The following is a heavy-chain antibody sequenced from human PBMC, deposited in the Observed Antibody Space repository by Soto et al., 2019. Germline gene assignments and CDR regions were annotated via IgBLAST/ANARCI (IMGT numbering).Heavy chain of an antibody. D-gene: IGHD3-22*01. CDR1: GLTFSSYG. CDR3: AKPGQSYYYDSSGLYCFDP. V-gene: IGHV3-23*01. J-gene: IGHJ5*02. Sequence: GSLTLSCAASGLTFSSYGMSCVHPAPGKGLEWVSAISGSGGSTYYADSVKGRFTISRDNSKNTLYLQMNSLRAEDTAVYYCAKPGQSYYYDSSGLYCFDPWGHGTLVTVSS. CDR2: ISGSGGST.